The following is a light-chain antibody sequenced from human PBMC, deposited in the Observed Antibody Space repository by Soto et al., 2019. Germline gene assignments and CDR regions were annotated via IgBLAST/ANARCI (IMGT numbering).Light chain of an antibody. CDR2: DAS. Sequence: IKMTQSAATLSASVGDKVTITCLAIQSISSWLAWYQQKPGKAPKLLIYDASSLESGVPSRFSGSGSGTEFTLTISSLQPDDFATYYCQQYNSYSWTFGQGTKV. J-gene: IGKJ1*01. V-gene: IGKV1-5*01. CDR3: QQYNSYSWT. CDR1: QSISSW.